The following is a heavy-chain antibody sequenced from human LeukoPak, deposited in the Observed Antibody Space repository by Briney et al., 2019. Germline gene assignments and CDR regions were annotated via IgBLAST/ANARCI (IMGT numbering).Heavy chain of an antibody. J-gene: IGHJ4*02. V-gene: IGHV5-51*01. CDR1: GYSFTSYW. D-gene: IGHD2-15*01. Sequence: GESLKISCKGSGYSFTSYWIGWVRQMPGKGLEWMGIIYPGDSDTRYSPSFQGQVTISADKSISTAYLQWSSLKASDTAMYYCARHRQTPGAPYYFDYWGQGTLVTVSS. CDR3: ARHRQTPGAPYYFDY. CDR2: IYPGDSDT.